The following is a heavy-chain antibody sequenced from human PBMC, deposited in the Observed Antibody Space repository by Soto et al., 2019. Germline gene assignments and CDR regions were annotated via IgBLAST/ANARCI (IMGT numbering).Heavy chain of an antibody. Sequence: QVQLQQWGAGLLKPSETLSLTCAVYGGSFSGYYWSWIRQPPGKGLEWIGEINHSGSTNYNPSLKSRVTISVDTSKNQFSLKLSSVTAADTAVYYWARARIQRAFDIWGQGTMVTVSS. CDR3: ARARIQRAFDI. V-gene: IGHV4-34*01. J-gene: IGHJ3*02. D-gene: IGHD5-18*01. CDR2: INHSGST. CDR1: GGSFSGYY.